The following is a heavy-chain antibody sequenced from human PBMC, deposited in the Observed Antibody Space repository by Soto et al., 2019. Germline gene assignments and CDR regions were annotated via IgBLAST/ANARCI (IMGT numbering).Heavy chain of an antibody. D-gene: IGHD1-26*01. Sequence: QITLKESGPTLVKPTQTLTLTCTFSGFSLTTSGVGVGWIRQPPGKALEWLAFIYWDDDKRYGPSLKTRLTIIKDTSKNQVVLTMTNVDPVDTATYYCTHRRLGCPSGAMDVWGQGTTVTVSS. V-gene: IGHV2-5*05. CDR1: GFSLTTSGVG. CDR3: THRRLGCPSGAMDV. J-gene: IGHJ6*02. CDR2: IYWDDDK.